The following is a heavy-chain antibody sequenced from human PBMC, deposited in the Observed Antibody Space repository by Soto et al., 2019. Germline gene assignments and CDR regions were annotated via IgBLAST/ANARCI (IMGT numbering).Heavy chain of an antibody. CDR1: GGSISSYY. V-gene: IGHV4-59*01. D-gene: IGHD2-2*01. CDR2: IYYSGST. CDR3: ARGQGLGYCSSTSCYAEGPIDY. Sequence: SETLSLTCTVSGGSISSYYWSWIRQPPGKGLEWIGYIYYSGSTNYNPSLKSRVTISVDTSKNQFSLKLSSVTAADTAVYYCARGQGLGYCSSTSCYAEGPIDYRAQGTPVTVSS. J-gene: IGHJ4*02.